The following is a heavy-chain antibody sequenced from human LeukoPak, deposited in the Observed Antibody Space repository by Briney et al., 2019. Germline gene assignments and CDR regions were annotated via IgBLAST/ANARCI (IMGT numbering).Heavy chain of an antibody. D-gene: IGHD2-2*01. CDR1: GYTFTSYD. V-gene: IGHV1-18*01. Sequence: ASVKVSCKASGYTFTSYDINWVRQATGQGLEWMGWISAYNGNTNYAQKLQGRVTMTTDTSTSTAYMELRSLRSDDTAVYYCAREVPWYQPKPDGWFDPWGQGTLVTVSS. CDR3: AREVPWYQPKPDGWFDP. J-gene: IGHJ5*02. CDR2: ISAYNGNT.